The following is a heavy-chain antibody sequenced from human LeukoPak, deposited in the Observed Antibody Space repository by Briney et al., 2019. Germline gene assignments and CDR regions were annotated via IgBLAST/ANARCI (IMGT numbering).Heavy chain of an antibody. D-gene: IGHD2-2*01. CDR1: GGSISSGGYY. J-gene: IGHJ6*02. Sequence: SQTLSLTCTVSGGSISSGGYYWSWIRQHPGKGLERIGYIYYSGSTYYNPSLKSRVTISVDTSKNQFSLKLSSVTAADTAVYYCARYLIVVVPAATYYYGMDVWGQGTTVTVSS. V-gene: IGHV4-31*03. CDR2: IYYSGST. CDR3: ARYLIVVVPAATYYYGMDV.